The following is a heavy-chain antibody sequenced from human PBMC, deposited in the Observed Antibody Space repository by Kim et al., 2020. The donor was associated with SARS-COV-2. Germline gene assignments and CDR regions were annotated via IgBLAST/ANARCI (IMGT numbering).Heavy chain of an antibody. CDR2: IYYSGST. Sequence: SETLSLTCTVSGGSISSYYWSWIRQPPGKGLEWIGYIYYSGSTNYNPSLKSRVTISVDTSKNQFSLKLSSVTAADTAVYYCACGYSYGWGRAFDIWGQGTMVTVSS. CDR1: GGSISSYY. J-gene: IGHJ3*02. CDR3: ACGYSYGWGRAFDI. V-gene: IGHV4-59*01. D-gene: IGHD5-18*01.